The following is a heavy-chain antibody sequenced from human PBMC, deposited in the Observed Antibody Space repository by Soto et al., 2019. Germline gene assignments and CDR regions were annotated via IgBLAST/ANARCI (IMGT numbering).Heavy chain of an antibody. D-gene: IGHD6-25*01. CDR3: ASTSGYYPAPMEY. CDR2: ISQDGRKT. V-gene: IGHV3-30*19. J-gene: IGHJ4*02. CDR1: GFTFSSYG. Sequence: QVQLVESGGGVVQPGRSLRLSCAASGFTFSSYGMHWVRQAPGKGLEWVASISQDGRKTYYADSVKGRFTISRDNSKNTLYLQMNSLGAEDTAVYSCASTSGYYPAPMEYWGQGTLVTVSS.